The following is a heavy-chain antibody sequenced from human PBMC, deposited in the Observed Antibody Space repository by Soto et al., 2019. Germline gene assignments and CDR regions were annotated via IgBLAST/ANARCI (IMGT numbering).Heavy chain of an antibody. CDR3: ARWTIGGYDILTGYPDY. J-gene: IGHJ4*02. V-gene: IGHV4-30-2*01. CDR1: GGSISSGGYS. D-gene: IGHD3-9*01. CDR2: IYHSGST. Sequence: SETLSLTCAVSGGSISSGGYSWSWIRQPPGKGLEWIGYIYHSGSTYYNPSLKSRVTISVDRSKNQISLKLSSVTAADTAVYYCARWTIGGYDILTGYPDYWGQGTLVTVSS.